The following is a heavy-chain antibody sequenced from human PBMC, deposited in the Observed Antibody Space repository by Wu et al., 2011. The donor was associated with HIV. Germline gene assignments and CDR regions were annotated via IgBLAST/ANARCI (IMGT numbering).Heavy chain of an antibody. V-gene: IGHV1-69*14. J-gene: IGHJ6*02. CDR1: GGTFSSYA. D-gene: IGHD1-26*01. CDR3: ARGTIVGATGDYYYGMDV. CDR2: IIPIFDTA. Sequence: QVQLVQSGAEVKKPGSSVKVSCKASGGTFSSYAISWVRQAPGQGLEWMGRIIPIFDTANYAQKFQDRITITADKSTSTAYMELSSLRSEDTAVYYCARGTIVGATGDYYYGMDVWAKGPRSPSP.